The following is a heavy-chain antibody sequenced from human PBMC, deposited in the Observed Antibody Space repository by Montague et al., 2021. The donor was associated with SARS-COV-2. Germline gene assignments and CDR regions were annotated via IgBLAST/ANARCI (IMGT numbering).Heavy chain of an antibody. J-gene: IGHJ4*02. D-gene: IGHD6-6*01. CDR1: GGSITGFS. CDR2: VTTSGTT. Sequence: SETLSLTCAVFGGSITGFSWSWVRQPAGKGLEWIGRVTTSGTTNYSPSLRSRVTMSVDTSKNQFSLNLNSVTAADTAIYYCARTPTRPLSLDSWGQGTLVTVSS. V-gene: IGHV4-4*07. CDR3: ARTPTRPLSLDS.